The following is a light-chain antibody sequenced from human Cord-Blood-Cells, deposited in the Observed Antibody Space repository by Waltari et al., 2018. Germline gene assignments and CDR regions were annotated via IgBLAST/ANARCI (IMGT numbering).Light chain of an antibody. CDR1: TGAVTSGHY. V-gene: IGLV7-46*01. CDR2: DTS. Sequence: QAVVTQEPSLTVSPGGTATLTCGSNTGAVTSGHYPYWLQQKPAQATRTLIYDTSNKHSSTPARLSGSLCGGKAALTLSGEQPEDEAEYSFLRSYRGAYWGFCGGTKLTAL. J-gene: IGLJ3*02. CDR3: LRSYRGAYWG.